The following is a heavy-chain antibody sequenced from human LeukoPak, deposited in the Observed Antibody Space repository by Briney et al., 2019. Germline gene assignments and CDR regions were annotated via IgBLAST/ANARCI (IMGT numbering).Heavy chain of an antibody. CDR1: GGSFSGYY. V-gene: IGHV4-34*01. Sequence: SQTLSLTCAVYGGSFSGYYWSWIRQPPGKGLEWIGEINHSGSTNYNPSLKSRVTISVDTSKNQFSLKLSSVTAADTAVYYCASSITMIVPRFDPWGQGTLVTVSS. J-gene: IGHJ5*02. CDR2: INHSGST. D-gene: IGHD3-22*01. CDR3: ASSITMIVPRFDP.